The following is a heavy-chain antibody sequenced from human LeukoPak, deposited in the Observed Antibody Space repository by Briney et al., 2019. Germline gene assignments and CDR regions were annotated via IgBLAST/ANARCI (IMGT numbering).Heavy chain of an antibody. CDR2: ISVDGGTP. Sequence: GGSLRLSCAASGFTFYAYAMHWVRHAPGKGLEWVSLISVDGGTPYYADSVKGRFTISRDNSQNSLYLQMNSLRTEDTAFYYCAKRGPNGSGSYLNWFDSWGQGTLVTVSS. D-gene: IGHD3-10*01. V-gene: IGHV3-43*02. CDR3: AKRGPNGSGSYLNWFDS. J-gene: IGHJ5*01. CDR1: GFTFYAYA.